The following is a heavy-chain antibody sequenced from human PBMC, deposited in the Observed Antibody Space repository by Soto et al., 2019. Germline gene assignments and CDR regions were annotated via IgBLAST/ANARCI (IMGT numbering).Heavy chain of an antibody. CDR1: GFTFSSYA. J-gene: IGHJ4*02. D-gene: IGHD6-19*01. CDR2: ISGSGGST. CDR3: ARADSSGWFRFDY. V-gene: IGHV3-23*01. Sequence: EVQLLESGGGLVQPGGSLRLSCAASGFTFSSYAMSWVRQAPGKGLEWVSAISGSGGSTYYADSGKGRFTISRDNSKNTLYLQMNSLRAEDTAVYYCARADSSGWFRFDYWGQGTLVTVSS.